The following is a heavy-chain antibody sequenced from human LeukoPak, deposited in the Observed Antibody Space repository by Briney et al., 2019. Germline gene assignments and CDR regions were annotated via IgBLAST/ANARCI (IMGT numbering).Heavy chain of an antibody. D-gene: IGHD1-26*01. CDR1: GFTFSDYD. J-gene: IGHJ6*02. Sequence: GGSLRLSCAASGFTFSDYDMHWVRQVTGKGLEWVSAIHTSGLTYYANSVKGRFIISRDNAKNSLFLQMDSLRAGDTAVYYCARELLGPHFYGMDVWGQGTTVTVSS. V-gene: IGHV3-13*01. CDR2: IHTSGLT. CDR3: ARELLGPHFYGMDV.